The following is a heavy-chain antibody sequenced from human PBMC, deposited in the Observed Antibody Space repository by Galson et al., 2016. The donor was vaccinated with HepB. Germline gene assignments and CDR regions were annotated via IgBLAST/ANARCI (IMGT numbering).Heavy chain of an antibody. CDR3: VRGGLGV. Sequence: QSGAEVKKPGESLKISCKASDYTFTNYGISWVRQAPGQGLEWMGWISTARGNTNYAQKFQGRVTMTTDTPTSTAYMELRSLRYADTAVYYCVRGGLGVWGQGTTVTVSS. CDR1: DYTFTNYG. J-gene: IGHJ6*02. D-gene: IGHD7-27*01. CDR2: ISTARGNT. V-gene: IGHV1-18*01.